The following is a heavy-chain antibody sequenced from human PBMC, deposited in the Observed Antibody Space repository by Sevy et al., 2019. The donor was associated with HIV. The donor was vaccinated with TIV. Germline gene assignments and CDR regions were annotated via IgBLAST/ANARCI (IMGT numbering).Heavy chain of an antibody. CDR2: ISYDGSNK. CDR3: ARVALTFGGDPYDKHYFMDV. CDR1: GFTFSSYD. D-gene: IGHD3-16*01. V-gene: IGHV3-30*03. J-gene: IGHJ6*03. Sequence: GGSLRLSCAAPGFTFSSYDMHWVRQAPGKGLEWVAVISYDGSNKFYLDSVKGRFTISRDNSKSTLYLQLGSLRAEDTAVYYWARVALTFGGDPYDKHYFMDVWGKGTTVTVS.